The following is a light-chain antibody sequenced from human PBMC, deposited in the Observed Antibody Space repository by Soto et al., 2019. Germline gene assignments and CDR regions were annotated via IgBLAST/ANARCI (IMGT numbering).Light chain of an antibody. CDR3: QQFGSSPRT. V-gene: IGKV3-20*01. Sequence: VLTQSPGTLSLSPGERATLSCRATQSVSSTYLAWYQQKPGQAPRLLIYGASSRATGIPDRFSGSGSGTDFTLTISRLEPEDFAVYYCQQFGSSPRTFGQGTKVDIK. CDR2: GAS. J-gene: IGKJ1*01. CDR1: QSVSSTY.